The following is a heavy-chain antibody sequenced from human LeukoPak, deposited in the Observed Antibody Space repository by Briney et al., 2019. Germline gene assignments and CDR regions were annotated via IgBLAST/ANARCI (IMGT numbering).Heavy chain of an antibody. CDR1: GGTFSSYA. J-gene: IGHJ4*02. D-gene: IGHD2-21*02. CDR3: ARSGRAYCGGDCLGYFDY. V-gene: IGHV1-69*13. CDR2: IIPIFGTA. Sequence: SVKVSCTASGGTFSSYAISWVRQAPGQGLEWMGGIIPIFGTANYAQKFQGRVTITADESTSTAYMELSSPRSEDTAVYYCARSGRAYCGGDCLGYFDYWGQGTLVTVSS.